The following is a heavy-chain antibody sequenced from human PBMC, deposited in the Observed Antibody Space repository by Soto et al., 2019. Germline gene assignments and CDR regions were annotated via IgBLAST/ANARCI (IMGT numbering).Heavy chain of an antibody. CDR2: IYDNGIT. CDR3: TRDRGFGMDV. CDR1: GGSISGGRYY. J-gene: IGHJ6*02. V-gene: IGHV4-31*03. Sequence: QVPLQESGPGLVKPSQTLSLTCNVSGGSISGGRYYWNWIRQHPGKGLEWIGNIYDNGITYYNTSLKSRVIISEDTSKNQCSLRLSSVTAADTAVYYCTRDRGFGMDVWGQGTTVPVSS.